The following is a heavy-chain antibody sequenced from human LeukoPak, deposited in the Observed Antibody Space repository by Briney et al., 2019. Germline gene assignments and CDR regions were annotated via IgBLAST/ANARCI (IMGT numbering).Heavy chain of an antibody. J-gene: IGHJ3*02. CDR2: IYHSGST. CDR1: GGSISSSNW. Sequence: PSETLSLTCAVSGGSISSSNWGSWVRQPPGKGLEWIGEIYHSGSTNYNPSLKSRVTISVDKSKNQFSLKLSSVTAADTDVYYCARDSFDYYDSSGYYAFDIWGQGTMVTVSS. CDR3: ARDSFDYYDSSGYYAFDI. D-gene: IGHD3-22*01. V-gene: IGHV4-4*02.